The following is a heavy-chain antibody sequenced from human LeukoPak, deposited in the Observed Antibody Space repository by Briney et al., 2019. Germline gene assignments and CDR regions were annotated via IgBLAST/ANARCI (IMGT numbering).Heavy chain of an antibody. CDR1: GFTFSSYN. J-gene: IGHJ4*02. CDR3: AKASATIVVVSKHFDY. CDR2: ISTSSSYI. V-gene: IGHV3-21*04. Sequence: PGGSLRLSCAASGFTFSSYNMNWVRQAPGKGLEWVSFISTSSSYIYYADSVKGRFTISRDNAKNSLYLQMNSLRAEDTAVYYCAKASATIVVVSKHFDYWGQGTLVTVSS. D-gene: IGHD3-22*01.